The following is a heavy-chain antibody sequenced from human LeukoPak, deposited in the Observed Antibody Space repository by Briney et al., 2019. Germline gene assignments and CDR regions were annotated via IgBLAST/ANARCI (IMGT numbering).Heavy chain of an antibody. CDR2: IYTSGST. CDR1: GGSISSGSYY. CDR3: ARDGIDYYGSGRHFDY. V-gene: IGHV4-61*02. Sequence: PSQALSLTCTVSGGSISSGSYYWSWFRQPAEKGLEWIGRIYTSGSTNYNPSLKSRVTISVDTSKNQFSLKLSSVTAADTAVYYCARDGIDYYGSGRHFDYWGQGTLVTVSS. D-gene: IGHD3-10*01. J-gene: IGHJ4*02.